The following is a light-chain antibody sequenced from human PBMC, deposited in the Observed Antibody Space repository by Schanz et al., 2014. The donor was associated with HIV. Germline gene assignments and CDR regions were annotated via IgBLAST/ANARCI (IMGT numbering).Light chain of an antibody. Sequence: ETVFTQSPGSLSLSPGERATLSCWASQSLGAIQLAWYQHKPGQAPRLLIYGASNRATGIPDRFSGGGSGTDFTLTISFLQSEDLGTYYCQQYYSYPWTFGQGTNVDI. CDR3: QQYYSYPWT. V-gene: IGKV3-20*01. J-gene: IGKJ1*01. CDR2: GAS. CDR1: QSLGAIQ.